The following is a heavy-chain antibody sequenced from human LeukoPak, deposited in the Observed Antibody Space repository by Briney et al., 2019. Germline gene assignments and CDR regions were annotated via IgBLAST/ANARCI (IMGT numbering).Heavy chain of an antibody. Sequence: GGSLRLSCAASGFTVSSNYMSWVRQAPGKGLEWVSVIYSGGSTYYADSVKGRFTISRDNSKNTLYLQMNSLRAEDTAVYYCARDRNYNYFDYWGQGTLVTVSS. J-gene: IGHJ4*02. CDR2: IYSGGST. CDR1: GFTVSSNY. D-gene: IGHD1-7*01. CDR3: ARDRNYNYFDY. V-gene: IGHV3-66*01.